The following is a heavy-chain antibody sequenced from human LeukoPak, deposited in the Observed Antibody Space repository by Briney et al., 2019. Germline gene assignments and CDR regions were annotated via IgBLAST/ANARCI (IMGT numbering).Heavy chain of an antibody. V-gene: IGHV4-34*01. CDR3: AKKQGGYGFDI. CDR2: INHSGST. J-gene: IGHJ3*02. D-gene: IGHD3-16*01. Sequence: SETLSLTCAVYGGSFSGYYWSWIRQPPGKGLEWIGEINHSGSTNYNPSLKSRVTISVDTSKNQFSLKLSSVTAADTAVYYCAKKQGGYGFDIWGQGTMVTVSS. CDR1: GGSFSGYY.